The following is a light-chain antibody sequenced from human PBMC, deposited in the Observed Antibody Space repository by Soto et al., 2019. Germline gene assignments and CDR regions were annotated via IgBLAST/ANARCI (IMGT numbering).Light chain of an antibody. CDR3: QQYYSTSS. CDR2: WAS. CDR1: QSVLYSSNNKNY. J-gene: IGKJ1*01. V-gene: IGKV4-1*01. Sequence: DIVMTQSPDSLAVSLGERATINCKSSQSVLYSSNNKNYLAWYQQKPGQPPKLLIYWASTRESGVPDRFSGSGSATDFTLTSSSLAAEDVADYYWQQYYSTSSFGQGTKVEIK.